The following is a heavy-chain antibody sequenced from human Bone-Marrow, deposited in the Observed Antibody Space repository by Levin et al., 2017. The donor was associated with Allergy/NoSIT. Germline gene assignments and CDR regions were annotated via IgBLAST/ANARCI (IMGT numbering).Heavy chain of an antibody. CDR3: ARGFRGYSYGFDY. D-gene: IGHD5-18*01. CDR1: GDSVSSFY. Sequence: PGGSLRLSCAVSGDSVSSFYWGWIRQPPGKGLEWIGYIHYTGSTNYNSSLKSRVTISADTSKNQFSLKLSSVTAADSAVYYCARGFRGYSYGFDYWGQGALVTVSS. V-gene: IGHV4-59*08. J-gene: IGHJ4*02. CDR2: IHYTGST.